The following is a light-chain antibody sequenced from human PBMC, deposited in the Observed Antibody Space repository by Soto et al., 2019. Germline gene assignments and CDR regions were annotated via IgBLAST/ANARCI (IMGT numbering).Light chain of an antibody. V-gene: IGLV1-40*01. Sequence: QSVLTQPRSVSGAPGQRVTISCTGSSSNIGAGYDVHWYQQLPGTAPKLLIYGNSNRPSGVPDRFSGSKSGTSASLAITGLQAEDVADYYCQSYDSSGDVFGTGTKVTVL. CDR2: GNS. CDR3: QSYDSSGDV. CDR1: SSNIGAGYD. J-gene: IGLJ1*01.